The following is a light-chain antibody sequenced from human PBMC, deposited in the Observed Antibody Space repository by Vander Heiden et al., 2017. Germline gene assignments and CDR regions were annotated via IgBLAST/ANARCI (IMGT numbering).Light chain of an antibody. CDR2: GAS. V-gene: IGKV1-6*01. CDR3: RQDDSYPRT. Sequence: AVQMTQSPSSLSASVGDRVTITCRASQGIRNDLGWYQQKPGQAPKVLIYGASTLHSGVPSRFSGSGSGTDFVLTISGLQPEDSATYFCRQDDSYPRTFGQGTKVXIK. J-gene: IGKJ1*01. CDR1: QGIRND.